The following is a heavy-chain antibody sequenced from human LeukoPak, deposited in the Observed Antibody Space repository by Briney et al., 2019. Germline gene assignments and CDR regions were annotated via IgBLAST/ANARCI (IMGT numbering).Heavy chain of an antibody. J-gene: IGHJ6*03. Sequence: GESLKISCKGSGYSFTSYWIGWVRQMPGKGLKWMGIIYPGDSDTRYSPSFQGQVTISADKSISTAYLQWSSLKASDTAMYYCARHHYDFWSGYKYYYYMDVWGKGATVTVSS. CDR3: ARHHYDFWSGYKYYYYMDV. D-gene: IGHD3-3*01. CDR2: IYPGDSDT. CDR1: GYSFTSYW. V-gene: IGHV5-51*01.